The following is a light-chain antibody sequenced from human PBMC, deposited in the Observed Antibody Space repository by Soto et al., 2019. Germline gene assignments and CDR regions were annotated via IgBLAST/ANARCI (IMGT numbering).Light chain of an antibody. Sequence: EIVLTQSPGTLSLSPGERATLSCRASQSVSSSYLAWYQQKPGQAPRLLIFGASTRATGIPARFSGSGSETEFTLTISSLQSEDFAVYYCQQYSSLWTFGQGTKVDIK. CDR2: GAS. CDR1: QSVSSSY. J-gene: IGKJ1*01. CDR3: QQYSSLWT. V-gene: IGKV3-20*01.